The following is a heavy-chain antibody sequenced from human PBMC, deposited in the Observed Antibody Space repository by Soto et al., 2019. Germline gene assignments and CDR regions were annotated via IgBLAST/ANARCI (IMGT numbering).Heavy chain of an antibody. Sequence: QVQLVESGGGLVKPGGSLRLSCVASGFTLSDYYMSWIRQAPGKGLEWVSYISSSGTIDNYADSVKGRFTISRDNAKNSLFLKMTGLRAEDTAVYYCARRTMGNYYYMDVWGKGTTVTVSS. J-gene: IGHJ6*03. V-gene: IGHV3-11*01. D-gene: IGHD3-10*01. CDR1: GFTLSDYY. CDR3: ARRTMGNYYYMDV. CDR2: ISSSGTID.